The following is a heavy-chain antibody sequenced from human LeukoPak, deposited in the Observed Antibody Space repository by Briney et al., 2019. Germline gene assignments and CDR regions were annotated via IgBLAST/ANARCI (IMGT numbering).Heavy chain of an antibody. V-gene: IGHV3-74*01. CDR2: INSDGSST. Sequence: GGSLRLSCAASGFAFSSYWMHWVRQAPGKGLVWVSRINSDGSSTSYADSVKGRFTISRDNAKNALYLQMNSLRAEDTAVYYCARDRLNIVVVPAAIPIDYWGQGTLVTVSS. CDR3: ARDRLNIVVVPAAIPIDY. CDR1: GFAFSSYW. J-gene: IGHJ4*02. D-gene: IGHD2-2*02.